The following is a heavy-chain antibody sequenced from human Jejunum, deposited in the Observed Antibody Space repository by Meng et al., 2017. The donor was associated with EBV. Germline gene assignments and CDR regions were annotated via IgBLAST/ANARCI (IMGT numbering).Heavy chain of an antibody. CDR1: GELISRDW. V-gene: IGHV4-4*02. Sequence: QLQLQESGPGLVKPSGTLSLTCAVSGELISRDWWSWLRQPPGKGLEWIGEISHSGSTAYNPSLKSRVTISLDTSKTQFSLTLTSVTAADTAVYFCARAGYHRPANDYWGQGPLVTVAS. J-gene: IGHJ4*02. D-gene: IGHD1-14*01. CDR3: ARAGYHRPANDY. CDR2: ISHSGST.